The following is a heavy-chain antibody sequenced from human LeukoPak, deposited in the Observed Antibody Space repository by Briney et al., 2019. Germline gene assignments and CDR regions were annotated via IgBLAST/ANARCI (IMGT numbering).Heavy chain of an antibody. CDR1: GFTFSSYS. Sequence: GGSLRLSCAASGFTFSSYSMNWVRQAPGKGLEWVSYISSSSSNIYYADSVKGRFTISRDNAKSSVYLQMNSLRAEDTAVYYCARGAYCSGGTCYVGDYSGEGTLVTVYS. V-gene: IGHV3-48*01. D-gene: IGHD2-15*01. CDR2: ISSSSSNI. J-gene: IGHJ4*02. CDR3: ARGAYCSGGTCYVGDY.